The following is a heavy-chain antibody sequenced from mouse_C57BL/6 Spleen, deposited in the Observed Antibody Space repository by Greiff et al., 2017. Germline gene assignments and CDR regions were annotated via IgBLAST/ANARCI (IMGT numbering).Heavy chain of an antibody. Sequence: VQLQQPGAELVMPGASVKLSCKASGYTFTSYWMHWVKQRPGQGLEWIGEIDPSDSYTNYNQKFKGKSTLTVDKSSSTAYMQLSSLTSEDSAVYYCARLGRGLMDYWGQGTSVTVSS. CDR2: IDPSDSYT. D-gene: IGHD3-1*01. CDR3: ARLGRGLMDY. V-gene: IGHV1-69*01. J-gene: IGHJ4*01. CDR1: GYTFTSYW.